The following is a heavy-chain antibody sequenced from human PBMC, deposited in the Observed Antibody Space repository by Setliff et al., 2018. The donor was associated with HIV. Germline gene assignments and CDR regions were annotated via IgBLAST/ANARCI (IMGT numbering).Heavy chain of an antibody. D-gene: IGHD6-19*01. CDR1: GGSISSYY. J-gene: IGHJ4*02. V-gene: IGHV4-59*05. Sequence: SETLSLTCTVSGGSISSYYWSWIRQPPGEGLEWIGSISYTGITNYNPSLKSRVTISVDTSQNQFSLKLTSVTAADTAVYYCARLRQWLAFFDSWGQGTLVTVSS. CDR2: ISYTGIT. CDR3: ARLRQWLAFFDS.